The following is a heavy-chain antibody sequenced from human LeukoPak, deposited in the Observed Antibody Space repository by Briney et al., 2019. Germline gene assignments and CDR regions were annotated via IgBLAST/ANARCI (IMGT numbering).Heavy chain of an antibody. Sequence: SETLSLTCTVSAYSISSGYYWGWIRQPPGKGLEWIGSLSHSGSTFYNPSLKSRVTISVDMFKNQFSLRLMSVTAADTAVYYCARRGSLPHHDAFDIWGQGTMVTVSS. D-gene: IGHD6-25*01. J-gene: IGHJ3*02. CDR2: LSHSGST. V-gene: IGHV4-38-2*02. CDR1: AYSISSGYY. CDR3: ARRGSLPHHDAFDI.